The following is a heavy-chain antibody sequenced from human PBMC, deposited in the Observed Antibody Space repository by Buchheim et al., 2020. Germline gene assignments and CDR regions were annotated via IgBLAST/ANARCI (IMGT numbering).Heavy chain of an antibody. CDR3: ARGLASAGFDS. Sequence: QLQLQESGSGLVKPSQTLSLTCAVSGGSISSGGYSWSWIRQTPGKGLQWIGYIHHSGSTFYNPSLKSRVTISVDGSKKQFSLRLDSVTAADTAFYYCARGLASAGFDSWGQGIL. CDR1: GGSISSGGYS. V-gene: IGHV4-30-2*01. D-gene: IGHD2-2*01. J-gene: IGHJ5*01. CDR2: IHHSGST.